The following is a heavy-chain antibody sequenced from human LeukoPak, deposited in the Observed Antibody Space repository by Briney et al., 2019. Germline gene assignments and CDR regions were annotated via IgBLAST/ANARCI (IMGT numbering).Heavy chain of an antibody. CDR1: GFTFRIYG. D-gene: IGHD5-24*01. V-gene: IGHV3-48*04. CDR2: ISHDSETI. J-gene: IGHJ4*02. Sequence: PGGSLRLSCAASGFTFRIYGMNWVRQAPGKGPEWVSYISHDSETIYYADSVKGRFTMSRDNAKSSLYLQVSSLRADDTTVYYCARATRNGYDYWGQGTLVTVSS. CDR3: ARATRNGYDY.